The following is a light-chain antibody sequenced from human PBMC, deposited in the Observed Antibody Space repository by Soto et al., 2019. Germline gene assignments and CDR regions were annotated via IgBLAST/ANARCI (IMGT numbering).Light chain of an antibody. CDR3: NSYAGSNNWV. CDR2: EVS. J-gene: IGLJ2*01. CDR1: SSDVGGYNY. V-gene: IGLV2-8*01. Sequence: QSVLTQPPSASGSPGQSVTISCTGTSSDVGGYNYVSWYQQHPGKAPKLMIYEVSKRPSGVPDRFSGSKSGTTASLTVSGLHAEDEADYYCNSYAGSNNWVFGGGTKLTVL.